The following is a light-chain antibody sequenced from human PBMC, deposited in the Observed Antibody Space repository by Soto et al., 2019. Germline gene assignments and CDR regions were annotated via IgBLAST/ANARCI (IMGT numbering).Light chain of an antibody. CDR3: QQYGSSPPT. CDR1: QSVSTNY. Sequence: EIVLTQSPGTLSLSPGERATLSCRASQSVSTNYLAWYQRKPGQAPRLLIYGASSRATDIPDRFSGSGSGTDFTLTITRLKPEDFAVYYWQQYGSSPPTFGQGTKVEIK. V-gene: IGKV3-20*01. J-gene: IGKJ1*01. CDR2: GAS.